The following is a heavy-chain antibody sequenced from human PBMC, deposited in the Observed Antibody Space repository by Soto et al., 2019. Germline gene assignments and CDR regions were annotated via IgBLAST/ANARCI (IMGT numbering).Heavy chain of an antibody. Sequence: EVQLVESGGGLVQPGGSLRLSCAASGFTFSSYDMHWVREVIGKGLEWVSAIGTAGDTYLAGSVKGRYTITRENAKNSLYLQMKSLRAGDTAVYYCARGLAVGGLWAQDGWDVCGQGTTVTVPS. CDR3: ARGLAVGGLWAQDGWDV. CDR1: GFTFSSYD. CDR2: IGTAGDT. J-gene: IGHJ6*02. D-gene: IGHD3-10*01. V-gene: IGHV3-13*01.